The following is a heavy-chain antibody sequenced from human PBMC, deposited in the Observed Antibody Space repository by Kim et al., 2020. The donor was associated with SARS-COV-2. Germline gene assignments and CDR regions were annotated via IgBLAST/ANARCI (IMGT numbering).Heavy chain of an antibody. V-gene: IGHV3-21*01. CDR1: GFTFSSYS. CDR3: ARELNVDTSMVKYYYGMDV. CDR2: ISSSSSYI. D-gene: IGHD5-18*01. Sequence: GGSLRLSCAASGFTFSSYSMNWVRQAPGKGLEWVSSISSSSSYIYYADSVKGRFTISRDNAKNSLYLQMNSLRAEDTAVYYCARELNVDTSMVKYYYGMDVWGQGTTVTVSS. J-gene: IGHJ6*02.